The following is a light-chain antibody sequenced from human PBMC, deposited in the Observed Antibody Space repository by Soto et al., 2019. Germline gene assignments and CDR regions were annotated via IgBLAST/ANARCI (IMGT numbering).Light chain of an antibody. CDR1: SSDVGGYNY. J-gene: IGLJ3*02. CDR3: SSYTSRGTWV. Sequence: QSALTKPASVSGSPGQSITISCTGTSSDVGGYNYVSWYQQHPGKAPKLMIYEVNNRPSGVSNRFSGSKSGNTASLTISGLQAEDEADYYCSSYTSRGTWVFGGGTKLTVL. CDR2: EVN. V-gene: IGLV2-14*01.